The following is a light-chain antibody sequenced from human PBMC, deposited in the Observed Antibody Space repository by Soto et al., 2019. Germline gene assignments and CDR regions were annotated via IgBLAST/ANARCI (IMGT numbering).Light chain of an antibody. CDR3: QQYSNSPLT. Sequence: ELVMTQSPATLSVSPGVRATLSCRASQSFSSNVAWYQQKVGQPPRLLIYGASSRAAGIPDRFSGSGSGTDFTLTITRLETEDFAVYHCQQYSNSPLTFGGGTKVEV. CDR2: GAS. V-gene: IGKV3D-15*02. CDR1: QSFSSN. J-gene: IGKJ4*01.